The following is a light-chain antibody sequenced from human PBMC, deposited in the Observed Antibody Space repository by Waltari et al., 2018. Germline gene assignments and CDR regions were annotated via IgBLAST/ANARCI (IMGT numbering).Light chain of an antibody. V-gene: IGKV1-39*01. Sequence: IQFTQSPSSLSPSVGDSSTLTCRASQNINNYLIWYQQKPGKAPTLLIYSASGLQNGVPSRFSASGFGTDFALTISSLQPEDFATYYCQQSYSSLTWTFGQGTTV. CDR2: SAS. J-gene: IGKJ1*01. CDR1: QNINNY. CDR3: QQSYSSLTWT.